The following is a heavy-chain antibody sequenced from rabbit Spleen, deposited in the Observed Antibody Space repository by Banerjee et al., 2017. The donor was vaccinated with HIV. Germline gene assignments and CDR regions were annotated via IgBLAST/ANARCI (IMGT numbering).Heavy chain of an antibody. D-gene: IGHD7-1*01. Sequence: QEQLEETGGGLVQPGGSLTLSCKASGFDFSSSYMNWVRQAPGKGLEWIGCIYPGSSGTTYYASWAKGRFTISKTSSTTVTLQMTSLTAADTATYFCARDTGTSFSSYGMDLWGQGTLVTVS. V-gene: IGHV1S45*01. J-gene: IGHJ6*01. CDR3: ARDTGTSFSSYGMDL. CDR2: IYPGSSGTT. CDR1: GFDFSSSYM.